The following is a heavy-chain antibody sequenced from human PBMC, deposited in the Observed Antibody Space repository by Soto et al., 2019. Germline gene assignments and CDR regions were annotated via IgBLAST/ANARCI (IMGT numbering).Heavy chain of an antibody. V-gene: IGHV1-69*12. CDR1: GATLDTFINYG. J-gene: IGHJ3*02. CDR2: IIPVFGAA. CDR3: ARAAATKILVLMYDALEI. D-gene: IGHD5-12*01. Sequence: QVQLVQCGAEVKKPGSSVRVSCKASGATLDTFINYGITWVRQAPGQGLEWMGGIIPVFGAANHAQKFQGRVTISADESTRTVNMEQSSLRSEDTAVYYCARAAATKILVLMYDALEIWGQGTMVTVSS.